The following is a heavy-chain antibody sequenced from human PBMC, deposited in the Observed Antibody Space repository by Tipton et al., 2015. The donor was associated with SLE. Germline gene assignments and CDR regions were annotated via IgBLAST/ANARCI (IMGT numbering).Heavy chain of an antibody. CDR2: ISTSGRST. V-gene: IGHV3-23*01. CDR1: GFTFSSYA. D-gene: IGHD1-26*01. Sequence: SLRLSCSASGFTFSSYAMSWVRQAPGKGLEWLSTISTSGRSTYSADSVDGRFTISRDNSENTLYLQMSTLRAEDTAVYYCAKGIWGGARVYFDDWGQGTLVTVSS. J-gene: IGHJ4*02. CDR3: AKGIWGGARVYFDD.